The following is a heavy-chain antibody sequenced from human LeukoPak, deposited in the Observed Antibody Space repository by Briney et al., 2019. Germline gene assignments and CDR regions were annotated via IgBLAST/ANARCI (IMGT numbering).Heavy chain of an antibody. CDR1: GFTFSSYA. CDR3: ARDSQRNYYPDY. Sequence: AGGSLRLSCAASGFTFSSYAMHWVRQAPGKGLELVAVISYDGSNKYYADSVKGRFTISRDNSKNTLYLQMNSLRAEDTAVYYCARDSQRNYYPDYWGQGTLVTVSS. D-gene: IGHD1-7*01. J-gene: IGHJ4*02. CDR2: ISYDGSNK. V-gene: IGHV3-30*04.